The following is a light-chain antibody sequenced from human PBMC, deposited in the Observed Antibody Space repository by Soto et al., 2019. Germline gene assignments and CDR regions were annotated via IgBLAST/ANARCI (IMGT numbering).Light chain of an antibody. Sequence: QSALTHPASVSGSPGQSITISCTGTSSDVGSYNLVSWYQQHPGKAPKLMIYEGSKRPSGVSNRFSGSKSGNTASLTLSGLQAEDEDDYYCCSYAGNSTFVRVFGGGTRSPS. CDR2: EGS. CDR3: CSYAGNSTFVRV. J-gene: IGLJ2*01. V-gene: IGLV2-23*03. CDR1: SSDVGSYNL.